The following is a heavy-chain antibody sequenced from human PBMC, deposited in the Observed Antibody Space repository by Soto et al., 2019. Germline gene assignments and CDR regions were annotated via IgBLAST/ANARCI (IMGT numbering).Heavy chain of an antibody. J-gene: IGHJ5*02. Sequence: SETLSLTCTVSGGSISSYYWSWIRQPPGKGLEWIGYIYYSGSTNYNPSLKSRVTISVDTSKNQFSLKLSSVTAADTAVYYCARQRSRTWFDPWGQGTLVTV. CDR2: IYYSGST. V-gene: IGHV4-59*01. CDR3: ARQRSRTWFDP. CDR1: GGSISSYY.